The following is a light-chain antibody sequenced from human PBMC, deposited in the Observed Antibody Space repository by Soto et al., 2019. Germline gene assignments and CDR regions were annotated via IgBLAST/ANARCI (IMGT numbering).Light chain of an antibody. CDR3: AAWADSLSGGV. J-gene: IGLJ1*01. V-gene: IGLV1-47*01. Sequence: QSVLTQPPSASGTPGQRVTISCSGSSSNIGSNYVSWYQQLPGTAPKLLIYSNNQRPSGVPDRFSGSKSGTSASLAISGLRSEDEADYYCAAWADSLSGGVFGTGTKVTVL. CDR1: SSNIGSNY. CDR2: SNN.